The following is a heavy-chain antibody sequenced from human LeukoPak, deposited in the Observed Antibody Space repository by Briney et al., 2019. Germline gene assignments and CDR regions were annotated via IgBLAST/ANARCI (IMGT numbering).Heavy chain of an antibody. V-gene: IGHV3-30*02. CDR3: AKEAPRYYDSSGPPPKV. Sequence: GGSLRLSCAASGFTFSSYGMHWVRQAPGKGLEWVAFIRYDGSNKYYADSVKGRFTISRDNSKNTLYLQMNSLRAEDTAVYYCAKEAPRYYDSSGPPPKVWGQGTMVTVSS. D-gene: IGHD3-22*01. J-gene: IGHJ3*01. CDR1: GFTFSSYG. CDR2: IRYDGSNK.